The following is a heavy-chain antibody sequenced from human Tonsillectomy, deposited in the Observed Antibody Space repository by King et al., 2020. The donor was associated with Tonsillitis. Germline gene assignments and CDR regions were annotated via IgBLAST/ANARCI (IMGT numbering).Heavy chain of an antibody. Sequence: QLVQSGAEVKQPGASVKVSCKASGYTFTAYFMHWVRQSPGQGLEWMGWIRPNSGDTKYAQKFQGRVTMTRDTSISTAYMELSNLRSDDTAVYYCASNIRSSGILLRAFDSWGQGRKVTVSS. CDR1: GYTFTAYF. J-gene: IGHJ3*02. V-gene: IGHV1-2*02. CDR2: IRPNSGDT. D-gene: IGHD2-21*02. CDR3: ASNIRSSGILLRAFDS.